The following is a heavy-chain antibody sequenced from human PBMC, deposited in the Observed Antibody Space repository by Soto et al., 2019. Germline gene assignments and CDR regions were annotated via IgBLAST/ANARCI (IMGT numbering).Heavy chain of an antibody. CDR2: IYYSGST. J-gene: IGHJ4*02. Sequence: PSETLSLTCTVSGGSISSGDYYWSWIRQPPGKGLEWIGYIYYSGSTYYNPSLKSRVTISVDTSKNQFSLKLSSVTAADTAVYYCASLTYYYDSSGYYPDYWGQGTLVTVSS. CDR1: GGSISSGDYY. D-gene: IGHD3-22*01. V-gene: IGHV4-30-4*01. CDR3: ASLTYYYDSSGYYPDY.